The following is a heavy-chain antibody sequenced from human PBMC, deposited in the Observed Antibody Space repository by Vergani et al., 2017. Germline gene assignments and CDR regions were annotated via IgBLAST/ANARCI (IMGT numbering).Heavy chain of an antibody. CDR3: ARDSWNSVSGFDP. Sequence: QVQLVQSGAEVKKPGSSVKVSCKASGGTFSSYAISWVRQAPGQGLEWMGRIIPILGIANYAQKFQCIVTITADKSTSTAYMELSSLRSEDTAVYYCARDSWNSVSGFDPWGQGTLVTVSS. J-gene: IGHJ5*02. D-gene: IGHD1-7*01. V-gene: IGHV1-69*04. CDR2: IIPILGIA. CDR1: GGTFSSYA.